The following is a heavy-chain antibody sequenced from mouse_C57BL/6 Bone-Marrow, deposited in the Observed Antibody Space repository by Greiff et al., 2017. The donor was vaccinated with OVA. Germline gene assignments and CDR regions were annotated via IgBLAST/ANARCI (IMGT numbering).Heavy chain of an antibody. D-gene: IGHD2-5*01. V-gene: IGHV1-26*01. Sequence: EVQLQQSGPELVKPGASVKISCKASGYTFTDYYMNWVKQSHGKSLEWIGDINPNNGGTSYNQQFKGKATLTVDKSSSTAYMEPRSLTSEDSAVYYCARRRDYSNYVGWFAYWGQGTLVTVSA. CDR3: ARRRDYSNYVGWFAY. CDR2: INPNNGGT. CDR1: GYTFTDYY. J-gene: IGHJ3*01.